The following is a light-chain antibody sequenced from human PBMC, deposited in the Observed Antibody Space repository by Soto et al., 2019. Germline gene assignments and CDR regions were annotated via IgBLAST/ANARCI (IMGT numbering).Light chain of an antibody. Sequence: DIVMTQSPATLSVSPGEGATLSCRASQSVHSALAWYQQRPGQTPRLLIYDASTRATGIPDRFSGSGSGTEYTLTNSSLRSEDFAIYYCQQYGTWPPLTFGGGTKVEI. V-gene: IGKV3-15*01. CDR2: DAS. J-gene: IGKJ4*01. CDR1: QSVHSA. CDR3: QQYGTWPPLT.